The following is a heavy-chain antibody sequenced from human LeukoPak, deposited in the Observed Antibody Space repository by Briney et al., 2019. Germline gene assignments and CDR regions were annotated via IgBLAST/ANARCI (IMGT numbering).Heavy chain of an antibody. V-gene: IGHV1-18*01. CDR1: GYTFTSYG. CDR2: ISAHNGNT. J-gene: IGHJ4*02. CDR3: ARDRGPYCTNGVCDFDY. D-gene: IGHD2-8*01. Sequence: ASVKVSCKASGYTFTSYGISWVRQAPGQGLEWMGWISAHNGNTNYAQKLQGRVTMTTDTSTSTAYMELRSLRSDDTAVYYCARDRGPYCTNGVCDFDYWGQGTLVTVSS.